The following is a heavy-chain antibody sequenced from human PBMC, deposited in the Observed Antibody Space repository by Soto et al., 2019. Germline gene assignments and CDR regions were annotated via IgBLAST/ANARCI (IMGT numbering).Heavy chain of an antibody. CDR1: GYTFTGYY. Sequence: QVQLVQSGAEVKKPGASVKVSCKASGYTFTGYYMHWVRQAPGQGLEWMGIINPSGGSTSYAQKFQGRVTMTRDTSTSTVYMELSSLRSEDTAVYYCARTGGIAAAGTSLFDYWGQGTLVTVSS. V-gene: IGHV1-46*01. D-gene: IGHD6-13*01. CDR2: INPSGGST. CDR3: ARTGGIAAAGTSLFDY. J-gene: IGHJ4*02.